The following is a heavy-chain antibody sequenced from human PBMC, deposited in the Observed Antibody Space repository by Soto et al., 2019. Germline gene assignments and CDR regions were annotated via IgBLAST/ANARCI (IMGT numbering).Heavy chain of an antibody. CDR1: GFTFA. CDR2: ISNSFSDGNT. CDR3: AKVPENSYGYY. V-gene: IGHV3-23*01. D-gene: IGHD5-18*01. J-gene: IGHJ4*02. Sequence: LRLSCAASGFTFAMNWVRQAPGKGLEWVSAISNSFSDGNTHYADSVKGRFTISRDNDKNTVFLEMNSLRAEDTAVYYCAKVPENSYGYYWGQGTRVTVS.